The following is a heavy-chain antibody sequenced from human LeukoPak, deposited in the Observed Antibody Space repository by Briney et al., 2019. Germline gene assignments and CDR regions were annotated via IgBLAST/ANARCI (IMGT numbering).Heavy chain of an antibody. Sequence: SETLSLTCTVSGGSISSYYWSWIRQPPGKGLEWIGYIYYSGSTNYNPSLKSRVTISVDTSKNQFSLELSSVTAADTAVYYCARIEDYGGNSVNYWGQGTLVTVSS. CDR2: IYYSGST. V-gene: IGHV4-59*01. CDR1: GGSISSYY. D-gene: IGHD4-23*01. CDR3: ARIEDYGGNSVNY. J-gene: IGHJ4*02.